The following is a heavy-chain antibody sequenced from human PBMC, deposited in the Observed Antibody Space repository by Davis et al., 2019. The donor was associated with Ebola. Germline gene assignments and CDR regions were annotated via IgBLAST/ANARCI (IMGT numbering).Heavy chain of an antibody. CDR1: GFTFDNYA. J-gene: IGHJ4*02. CDR3: AKGKDRDY. Sequence: GGSLRLSCAASGFTFDNYAMSWVRQAPGKGLEWVAVISYDGSHKYYADSVKGRFTISRDNSKNTLYLQMNSLRAEDTAVYYCAKGKDRDYWGQGTLVTVSS. V-gene: IGHV3-30*04. CDR2: ISYDGSHK.